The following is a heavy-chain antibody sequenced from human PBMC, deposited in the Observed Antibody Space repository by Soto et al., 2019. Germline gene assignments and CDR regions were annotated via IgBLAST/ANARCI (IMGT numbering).Heavy chain of an antibody. CDR2: INAGNGAT. Sequence: ASVKVSCKASGGTFSSYTISWVRQAPGQRLEWMGWINAGNGATKYSQNFQDRVTIARDTSANTAFMELSSLRSEDTAVYYCARGSAAAGPYYFDYWAQGTLVTVSS. CDR1: GGTFSSYT. V-gene: IGHV1-3*01. CDR3: ARGSAAAGPYYFDY. D-gene: IGHD6-13*01. J-gene: IGHJ4*02.